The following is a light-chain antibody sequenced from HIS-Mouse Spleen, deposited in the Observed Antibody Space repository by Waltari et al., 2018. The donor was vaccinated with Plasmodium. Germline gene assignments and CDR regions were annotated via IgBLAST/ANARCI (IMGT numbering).Light chain of an antibody. Sequence: QAVLTQPSSLSASPGASASLICTLRSGLNVCNYRVYGYQHKSGSPPQYLLRYKSDSDKQQGSGVPSRFSGSKDASANAGILLISGLQSEDEADYYCMIWHSSAVVFGGGTKLTVL. V-gene: IGLV5-45*03. CDR1: SGLNVCNYR. CDR2: YKSDSDK. CDR3: MIWHSSAVV. J-gene: IGLJ2*01.